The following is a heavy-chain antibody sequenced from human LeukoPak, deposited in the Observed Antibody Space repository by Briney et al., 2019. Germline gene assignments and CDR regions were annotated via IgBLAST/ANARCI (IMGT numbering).Heavy chain of an antibody. D-gene: IGHD1-26*01. Sequence: PSETLSLTCTVSGGSLSSNNYYWGWLRQPPGKGLEWIGSIHYSGSTYYNPSLKSRVAISVDTSKNQISLKLTSLTAADTAVYYCARHPLVGANFDYWGQGSLVTVSS. CDR3: ARHPLVGANFDY. V-gene: IGHV4-39*07. CDR2: IHYSGST. CDR1: GGSLSSNNYY. J-gene: IGHJ4*02.